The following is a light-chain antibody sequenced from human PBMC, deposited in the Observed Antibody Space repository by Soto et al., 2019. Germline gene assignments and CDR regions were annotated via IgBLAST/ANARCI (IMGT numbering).Light chain of an antibody. J-gene: IGKJ1*01. V-gene: IGKV4-1*01. CDR3: QQYYSTPVT. Sequence: DIVMTQSPDSLAVSLGERATINCKSSQSVLYSSDIKNYLAWYQQKPGHPPKLLIYLASTRASGVPDRFSVSDSDTDFTLTISSLQAEDVAVYYCQQYYSTPVTFGQGTKVEIK. CDR2: LAS. CDR1: QSVLYSSDIKNY.